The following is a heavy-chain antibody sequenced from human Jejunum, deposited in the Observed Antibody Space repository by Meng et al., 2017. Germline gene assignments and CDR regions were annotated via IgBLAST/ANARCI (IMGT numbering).Heavy chain of an antibody. CDR3: ARETISTGYHEIDY. CDR1: GYTFTSYG. V-gene: IGHV1-18*01. CDR2: ISAYNGDT. J-gene: IGHJ4*02. D-gene: IGHD3-22*01. Sequence: ASVKVSCKASGYTFTSYGINWVRQAPGQGLEWMGWISAYNGDTKHAQKFQGRVSFTTDTSTSTAYMDLRSLRSDDTAVYYCARETISTGYHEIDYWGQGMLVTGAS.